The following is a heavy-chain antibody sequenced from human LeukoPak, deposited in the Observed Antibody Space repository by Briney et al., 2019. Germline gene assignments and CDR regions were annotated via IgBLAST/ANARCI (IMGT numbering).Heavy chain of an antibody. CDR2: ISSSSSYI. CDR1: GFTFSSYS. V-gene: IGHV3-21*01. D-gene: IGHD2-21*01. J-gene: IGHJ6*03. CDR3: ARQMWSFYLYMDV. Sequence: GGSLRLSCAASGFTFSSYSMNWVRQAPGKGLEWVSSISSSSSYIYYADSVKGRFTISRDNAKNSLYLQMNSLRAEDTAVYYCARQMWSFYLYMDVWGKGTAVTISS.